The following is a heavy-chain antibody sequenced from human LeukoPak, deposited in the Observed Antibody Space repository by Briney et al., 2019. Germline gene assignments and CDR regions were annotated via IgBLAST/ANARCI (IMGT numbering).Heavy chain of an antibody. CDR2: ISGSGGST. Sequence: GGSLRLSCAVSGFTFSTYSMTWVRQAPGKGLEWVSAISGSGGSTYYADSVKGRFTISRDNSKNTLYLQMNSLRAEDTAVYYCAKDTYYYGSGSSVDYWGQGTLVTVSS. J-gene: IGHJ4*02. V-gene: IGHV3-23*01. D-gene: IGHD3-10*01. CDR1: GFTFSTYS. CDR3: AKDTYYYGSGSSVDY.